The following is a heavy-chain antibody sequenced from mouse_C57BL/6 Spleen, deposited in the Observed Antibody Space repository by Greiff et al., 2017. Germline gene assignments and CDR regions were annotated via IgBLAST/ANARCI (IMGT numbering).Heavy chain of an antibody. Sequence: VQLQQSGPELVKPGASVKISCKASGYTFTEYYMNWVKQSHGKSLEWNGDINPNSGGTSYNQKFKGEATLTVDKSSSTDYMELRSLTSEDSAVYYCAFTTVASMDYWGQGTSLTVSS. CDR3: AFTTVASMDY. CDR1: GYTFTEYY. V-gene: IGHV1-26*01. D-gene: IGHD1-1*01. CDR2: INPNSGGT. J-gene: IGHJ4*01.